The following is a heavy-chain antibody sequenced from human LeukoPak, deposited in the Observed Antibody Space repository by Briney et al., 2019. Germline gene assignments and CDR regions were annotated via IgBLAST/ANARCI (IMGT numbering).Heavy chain of an antibody. V-gene: IGHV3-9*01. CDR1: GFTFDDYA. CDR3: ATYHHDNRAFGF. J-gene: IGHJ4*02. D-gene: IGHD3-16*01. CDR2: ISWNSGSI. Sequence: GRSLRLSCAASGFTFDDYAMHWVRQAPGKGLEWVSGISWNSGSIGYADSVKGRFTISRDNAKNSLYLQMDSLRADDTAIYYCATYHHDNRAFGFWGPGTLVTVSS.